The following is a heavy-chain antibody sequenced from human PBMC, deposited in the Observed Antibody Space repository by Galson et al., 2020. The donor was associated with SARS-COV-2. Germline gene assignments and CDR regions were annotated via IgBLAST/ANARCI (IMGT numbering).Heavy chain of an antibody. V-gene: IGHV3-74*01. CDR2: INSDGSST. J-gene: IGHJ4*02. Sequence: GGSLRLSCAASGFTFSYYCMHWVRQAPGKGLEWVSRINSDGSSTDYADSVKGRFTISRDNARNTLYLQMNSLRAEYTAVYYCVREGPAATPSGDYWGQGTLVTVSS. CDR3: VREGPAATPSGDY. D-gene: IGHD2-2*01. CDR1: GFTFSYYC.